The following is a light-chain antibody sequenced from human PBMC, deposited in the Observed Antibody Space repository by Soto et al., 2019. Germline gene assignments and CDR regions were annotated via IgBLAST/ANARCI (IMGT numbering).Light chain of an antibody. CDR2: EVN. Sequence: QSALTQPASVSGSPGEWITISCTGTSGDVRNYNLVSWYQQHPGKAPRLMIYEVNKWPSGVSNRFSGSKSGNTASLTISGLQAEDEADYYCCSYVGSSTSYVFGTGTKVTVL. V-gene: IGLV2-23*02. CDR1: SGDVRNYNL. J-gene: IGLJ1*01. CDR3: CSYVGSSTSYV.